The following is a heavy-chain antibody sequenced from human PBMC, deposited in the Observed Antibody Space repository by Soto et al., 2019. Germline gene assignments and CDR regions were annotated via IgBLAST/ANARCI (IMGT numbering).Heavy chain of an antibody. D-gene: IGHD3-10*01. CDR2: ISGYNGDT. CDR1: GYTFSNYG. V-gene: IGHV1-18*01. J-gene: IGHJ4*02. Sequence: QVQLVQSAAEVKKPGASVKVSCKASGYTFSNYGISWVRQAPGQGLEWTAWISGYNGDTKNAQSLQGRVTVTTDTSTSTSYMVLRSLRSDDTALYYCARSLGSGTGFDYWGQGTLVTVSS. CDR3: ARSLGSGTGFDY.